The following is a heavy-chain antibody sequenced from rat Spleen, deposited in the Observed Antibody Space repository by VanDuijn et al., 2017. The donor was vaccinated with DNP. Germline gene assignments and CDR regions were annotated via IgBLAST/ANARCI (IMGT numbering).Heavy chain of an antibody. Sequence: EVQLVESGGGLVQPGRSLKLSCAASGFTFSDYYMAWVRQAPTKGLKWVAYISYDGGSTYYGDSVKGRFTISRDNAKSVLFLEMGSLRSEDTATYYCARHDYDRPNDFYGMDVWGQGTSVTVSS. D-gene: IGHD1-12*01. V-gene: IGHV5-7*01. J-gene: IGHJ4*01. CDR3: ARHDYDRPNDFYGMDV. CDR2: ISYDGGST. CDR1: GFTFSDYY.